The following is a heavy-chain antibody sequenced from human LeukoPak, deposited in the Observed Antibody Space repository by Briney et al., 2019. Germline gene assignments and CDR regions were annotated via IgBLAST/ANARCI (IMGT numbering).Heavy chain of an antibody. V-gene: IGHV3-74*01. Sequence: QPGGSLRLSCAASGFTFSSYWMHWVRQAPGKGLVGLSRINSEWSSTSYADSVKGRFTISRDHAKHTLYLQMNSLRAEDTAVYYCARGLHGYCSSTSCPKLGFRWGQGTLVTVSS. J-gene: IGHJ4*02. D-gene: IGHD2-2*03. CDR1: GFTFSSYW. CDR3: ARGLHGYCSSTSCPKLGFR. CDR2: INSEWSST.